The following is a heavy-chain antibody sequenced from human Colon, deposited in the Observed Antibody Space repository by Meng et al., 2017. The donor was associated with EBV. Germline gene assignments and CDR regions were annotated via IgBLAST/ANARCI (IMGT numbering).Heavy chain of an antibody. D-gene: IGHD3-10*01. J-gene: IGHJ4*02. Sequence: LQESGPELVQRSAALSLPFTVTGGSIISSHYYWGWVRQPPGKGLQWIGTIYHSGSTSYNPSLQSRVTMFVDTSKNQFSLMLTSVTATDTAVYYCARRRGGSGRDCWGQGTLVTVSS. CDR2: IYHSGST. V-gene: IGHV4-39*01. CDR1: GGSIISSHYY. CDR3: ARRRGGSGRDC.